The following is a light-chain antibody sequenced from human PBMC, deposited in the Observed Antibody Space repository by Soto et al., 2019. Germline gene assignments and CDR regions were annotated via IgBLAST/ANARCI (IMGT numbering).Light chain of an antibody. J-gene: IGLJ3*02. CDR3: AACDDSLRGWV. Sequence: QSVLTQPPSASGTPGQRVTISCSESSSSIGSNYIYWYQQLPGTAPKLLIYRDSQRPSGVPDRFSGSKSGTSASLAISGLRSEDEADYHCAACDDSLRGWVFGGGTNLTVL. CDR2: RDS. CDR1: SSSIGSNY. V-gene: IGLV1-47*01.